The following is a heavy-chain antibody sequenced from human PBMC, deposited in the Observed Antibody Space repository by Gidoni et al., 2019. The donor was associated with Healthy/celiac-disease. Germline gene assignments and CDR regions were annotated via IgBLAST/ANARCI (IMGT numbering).Heavy chain of an antibody. V-gene: IGHV1-18*01. Sequence: QVQLVQSGAEVKKPGASVTVSCKASGYTFTSYGISWVRQAPGQGLEWMGWISAYNGNTNYAQKLQVRVTMTTDTSTSTAYMALRSLRSDDTAVYYCARVVEWWLRVGWFDPWGQGTLVTVSS. CDR2: ISAYNGNT. D-gene: IGHD5-12*01. CDR3: ARVVEWWLRVGWFDP. J-gene: IGHJ5*02. CDR1: GYTFTSYG.